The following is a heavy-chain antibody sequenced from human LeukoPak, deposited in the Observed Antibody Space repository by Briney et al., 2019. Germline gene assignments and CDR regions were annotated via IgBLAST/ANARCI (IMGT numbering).Heavy chain of an antibody. CDR3: VREDEVGRGTYMNYVRGSDY. V-gene: IGHV3-21*01. CDR1: GFAFSSYA. D-gene: IGHD3-16*01. Sequence: GGSLRLSCAASGFAFSSYAMSWVRQAPGRGLEWVSSISSGSTSIYYADSVRGRFTVSRDNAKNSLYLQMNSLRVEDTAVYYCVREDEVGRGTYMNYVRGSDYWGQGTLVTVSS. J-gene: IGHJ4*02. CDR2: ISSGSTSI.